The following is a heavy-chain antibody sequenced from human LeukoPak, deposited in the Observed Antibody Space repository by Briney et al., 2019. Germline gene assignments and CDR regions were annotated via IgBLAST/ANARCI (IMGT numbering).Heavy chain of an antibody. D-gene: IGHD6-19*01. J-gene: IGHJ4*02. CDR1: GSTFTGYY. CDR2: INPNSGGT. V-gene: IGHV1-2*06. Sequence: ASVKVSCKASGSTFTGYYMHWVRQAPGQGLEWMGRINPNSGGTNYAQKFQGMVTMTRDTSISTAHTELSRLRSDATAVYYCAGEGDLGHPWLVRYIDDWGQGTLVTVSS. CDR3: AGEGDLGHPWLVRYIDD.